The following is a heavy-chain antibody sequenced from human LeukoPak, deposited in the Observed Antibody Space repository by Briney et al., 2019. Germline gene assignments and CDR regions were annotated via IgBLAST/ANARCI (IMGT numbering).Heavy chain of an antibody. V-gene: IGHV4-34*01. CDR3: AAWPRNRRYYYYGMDV. CDR2: INHSGST. D-gene: IGHD1-14*01. CDR1: GGSFSGYY. Sequence: SETLSLTCAVYGGSFSGYYWSWIRQPPGKGLKWIGEINHSGSTNYNPSLKSRVTISVDTSMNQFSLKLSSVTAADTAVYYCAAWPRNRRYYYYGMDVWGQGTTVTVSS. J-gene: IGHJ6*02.